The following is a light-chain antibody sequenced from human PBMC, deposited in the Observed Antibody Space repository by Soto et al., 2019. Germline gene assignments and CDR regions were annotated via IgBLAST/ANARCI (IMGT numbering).Light chain of an antibody. CDR1: QSVTSNS. Sequence: EIVLTQSPGTLSLSPGERPTLSCRASQSVTSNSLAWYQQRPGQAPRVLMYGASSRVTGIPERFSGSGSGTDFTLAISRLEPEDFAVYYCQQYGSSPYTFGQGTKLEIK. CDR2: GAS. CDR3: QQYGSSPYT. J-gene: IGKJ2*01. V-gene: IGKV3-20*01.